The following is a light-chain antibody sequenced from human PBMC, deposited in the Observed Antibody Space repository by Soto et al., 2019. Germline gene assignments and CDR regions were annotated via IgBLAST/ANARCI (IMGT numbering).Light chain of an antibody. CDR2: YAY. J-gene: IGKJ1*01. CDR3: QQYAASSWT. CDR1: QSVTGNF. Sequence: IVLTQSPGTLSLSPGETATLSCRADQSVTGNFLAWYQQKPGQAPRLLISYAYNRATGIPDRFSGSGSGTDFTLTISRLDNEDFAMYYCQQYAASSWTFGQVTKVE. V-gene: IGKV3-20*01.